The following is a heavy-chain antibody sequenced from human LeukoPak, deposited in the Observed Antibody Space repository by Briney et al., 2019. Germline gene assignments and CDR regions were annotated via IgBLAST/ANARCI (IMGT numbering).Heavy chain of an antibody. J-gene: IGHJ4*02. D-gene: IGHD3-22*01. V-gene: IGHV1-69*13. CDR1: GGIFSSYA. Sequence: SVTVSCKASGGIFSSYAISWVRQAPGQGLEWMGGIIPIFGTANYAQKFQGRVTSTAYESTSTAYMELSSLRSEDTAVYYCARGFPYDSSGFSYWGQGTLVTVSS. CDR2: IIPIFGTA. CDR3: ARGFPYDSSGFSY.